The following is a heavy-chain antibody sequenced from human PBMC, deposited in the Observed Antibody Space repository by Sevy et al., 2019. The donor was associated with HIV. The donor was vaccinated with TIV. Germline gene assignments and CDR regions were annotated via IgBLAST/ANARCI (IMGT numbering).Heavy chain of an antibody. D-gene: IGHD6-13*01. V-gene: IGHV3-23*01. CDR2: INNSSGST. J-gene: IGHJ4*02. CDR3: VKERVGYISSWYYFDY. CDR1: GFTVNTYA. Sequence: GGSLRLSCAVSGFTVNTYAMSRVRQAPWKGLEWVAVINNSSGSTDYADSVRGRFSISRDNPNVYLEMNSLRVEDTAVYYCVKERVGYISSWYYFDYWGQGTLVTVSS.